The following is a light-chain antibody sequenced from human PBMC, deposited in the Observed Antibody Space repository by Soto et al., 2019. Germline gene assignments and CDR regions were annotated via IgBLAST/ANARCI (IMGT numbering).Light chain of an antibody. CDR1: QSISSY. CDR2: AAS. V-gene: IGKV1-39*01. CDR3: QQSYITPPIT. Sequence: DIQVTQSPSSLSASVGDRVTITCRASQSISSYLNWYQQKPGKAPKLLIYAASSLQSGVLSRFSGSGSGTDFTLTISSLQPEDFATYYCQQSYITPPITFGQGTRLEIK. J-gene: IGKJ5*01.